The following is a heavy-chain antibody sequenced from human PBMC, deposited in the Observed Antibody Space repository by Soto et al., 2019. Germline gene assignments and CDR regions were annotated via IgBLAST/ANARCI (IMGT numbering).Heavy chain of an antibody. CDR3: ARRWGMGFDY. V-gene: IGHV4-59*01. CDR1: GGSISSYY. D-gene: IGHD3-16*01. CDR2: IYYSGRT. Sequence: QVQLPESGPGLVKPSEALYLTCTVSGGSISSYYWSWIRQPPGKGLEWIGYIYYSGRTNYNPSLKSRVTISVDTSKNQFSLKLSSVTAADTAVYYCARRWGMGFDYWGQGTLVTVSS. J-gene: IGHJ4*02.